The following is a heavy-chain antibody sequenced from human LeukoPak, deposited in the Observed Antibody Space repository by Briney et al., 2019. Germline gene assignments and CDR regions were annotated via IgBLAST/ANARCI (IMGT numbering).Heavy chain of an antibody. Sequence: GGSLRLSCAASGFTFSNYGMSWVRQAPGKGLEWVSVIRGSDYRTDYADSVKGRFTISRDNSKNTLYLRMNSLRAEDTAVYYCARVGYCTNGVCYSSHWFDPWGQGTLVTVFS. CDR2: IRGSDYRT. CDR3: ARVGYCTNGVCYSSHWFDP. D-gene: IGHD2-8*01. J-gene: IGHJ5*02. V-gene: IGHV3-23*01. CDR1: GFTFSNYG.